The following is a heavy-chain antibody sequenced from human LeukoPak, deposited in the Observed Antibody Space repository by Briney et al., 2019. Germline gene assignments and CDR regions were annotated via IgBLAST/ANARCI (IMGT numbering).Heavy chain of an antibody. CDR1: GGSISSYY. V-gene: IGHV4-59*08. CDR3: ARHPIAATGPFDY. Sequence: TETLSLTCTVSGGSISSYYWSWIRQPPGKGLEWIGYIYYSGSTNYNPSLKSRVTISIDTSKNQFSLKLSSVTAADTAVYYCARHPIAATGPFDYWGQGTLVTVSS. J-gene: IGHJ4*02. D-gene: IGHD6-13*01. CDR2: IYYSGST.